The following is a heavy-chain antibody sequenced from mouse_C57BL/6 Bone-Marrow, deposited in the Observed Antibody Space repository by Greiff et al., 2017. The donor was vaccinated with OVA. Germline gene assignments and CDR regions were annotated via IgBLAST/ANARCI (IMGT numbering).Heavy chain of an antibody. CDR3: AISSNYYGSSYLDY. D-gene: IGHD1-1*01. J-gene: IGHJ2*01. CDR1: GYTFTSYW. CDR2: IHPSDSDT. V-gene: IGHV1-74*01. Sequence: VQLQQPGAELVKPGASVKVSCKASGYTFTSYWMHWVQQSPGHGLEWIGRIHPSDSDTNYKQKFKGKATLTVDKSSSTAYMQLSSLTSEDSAVYYCAISSNYYGSSYLDYWGQGTTLTVSS.